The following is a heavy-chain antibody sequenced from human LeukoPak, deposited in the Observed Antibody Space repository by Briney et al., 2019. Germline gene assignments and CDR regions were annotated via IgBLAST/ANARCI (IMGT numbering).Heavy chain of an antibody. CDR3: AKDQDIVVVVAATFDY. V-gene: IGHV3-23*01. D-gene: IGHD2-15*01. J-gene: IGHJ4*02. CDR2: ISGSGGST. CDR1: GFTFSSYA. Sequence: PGGSLRLSCAASGFTFSSYAMSWVRQAPGKGLDWVSAISGSGGSTYYADSVKGRFTISRDNSKNTLYLQMNSLRAEDTAVYYCAKDQDIVVVVAATFDYWGQGTLVTVSS.